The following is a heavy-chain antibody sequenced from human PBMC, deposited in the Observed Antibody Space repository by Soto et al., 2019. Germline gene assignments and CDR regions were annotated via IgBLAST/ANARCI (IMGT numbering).Heavy chain of an antibody. V-gene: IGHV4-39*01. J-gene: IGHJ5*02. Sequence: SETLSLTCTVSGGSISSGNYYWGWIRQPPGKGLEWIGSIYSSGSTYYNASLKSRLTISVDTSKNQFSLKLSSVTAADTAVYYCARHHESWGQGTLVTVSS. CDR2: IYSSGST. CDR3: ARHHES. CDR1: GGSISSGNYY.